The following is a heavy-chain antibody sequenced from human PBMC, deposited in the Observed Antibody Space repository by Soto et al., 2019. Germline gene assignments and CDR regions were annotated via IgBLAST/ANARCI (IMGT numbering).Heavy chain of an antibody. CDR2: ISYDGSNK. Sequence: GGSLRLSCAASGFTFSSYGMHWVRQAPGKGLEWVAVISYDGSNKYYADSVKGRFTISRDNSKNTLYLQMNSLRAEDTAVYYCAKDRSYYDSSGPMGFYFDYWGQGTLVPVSS. V-gene: IGHV3-30*18. D-gene: IGHD3-22*01. CDR3: AKDRSYYDSSGPMGFYFDY. CDR1: GFTFSSYG. J-gene: IGHJ4*02.